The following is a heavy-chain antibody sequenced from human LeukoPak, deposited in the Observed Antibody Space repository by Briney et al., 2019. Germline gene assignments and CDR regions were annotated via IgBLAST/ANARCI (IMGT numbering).Heavy chain of an antibody. CDR1: GFTFSSYW. D-gene: IGHD3-9*01. J-gene: IGHJ3*02. CDR2: IKSKTDGGTT. V-gene: IGHV3-15*01. CDR3: TTPYYDILTDHLPEAFDI. Sequence: GGSLRLSCAASGFTFSSYWMSWVRQAPGKGLEWVGRIKSKTDGGTTDYAAPVKGRFTISRDDSKNTLYLQMNSLKTEDTAVYYCTTPYYDILTDHLPEAFDIWGQGTMVTVSS.